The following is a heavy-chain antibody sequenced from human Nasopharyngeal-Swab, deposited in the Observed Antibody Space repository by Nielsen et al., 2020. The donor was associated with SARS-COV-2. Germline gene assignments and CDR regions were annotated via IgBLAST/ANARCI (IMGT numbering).Heavy chain of an antibody. CDR1: GYSFTSYW. J-gene: IGHJ4*02. D-gene: IGHD2-2*01. CDR3: ARGDCSSTSCQPPEDY. CDR2: IYPGDSDT. V-gene: IGHV5-51*01. Sequence: GESLKISCKGSGYSFTSYWIGWVRQIPGKGLEWMGIIYPGDSDTRYRPFFPGQVTISADKSISTAYLQWSSLKASDTAMYYCARGDCSSTSCQPPEDYWGQGTLVTVSS.